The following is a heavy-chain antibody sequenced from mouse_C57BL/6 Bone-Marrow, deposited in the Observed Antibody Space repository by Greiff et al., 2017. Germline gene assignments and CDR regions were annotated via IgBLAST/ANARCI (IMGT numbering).Heavy chain of an antibody. CDR1: GFTFSSYA. CDR3: ARSVVATDYFDY. Sequence: EVHLVESGGGLVKPGGSLKLSCAASGFTFSSYAMSWVRQTPEKRLEWVATISDGGSYTYYPDNVKGRFTISRDNAKNNLYLQMSHLTSEDTAMYYCARSVVATDYFDYWGQGTTLTVSS. J-gene: IGHJ2*01. V-gene: IGHV5-4*01. D-gene: IGHD1-1*01. CDR2: ISDGGSYT.